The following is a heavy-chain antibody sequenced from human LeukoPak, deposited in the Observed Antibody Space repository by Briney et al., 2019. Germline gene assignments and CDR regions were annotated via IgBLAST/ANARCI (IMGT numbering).Heavy chain of an antibody. CDR2: IYASGST. CDR3: ASPYDSGWSFVY. D-gene: IGHD6-19*01. Sequence: PSETLSLTCTVSGGSISSYHWSWIRQPAGKGLEWIGRIYASGSTNYNPSLKSRVTMSVDTSKDQFSLKLSSVTAADTAVYYCASPYDSGWSFVYWGQGTLVTVSS. J-gene: IGHJ4*02. CDR1: GGSISSYH. V-gene: IGHV4-4*07.